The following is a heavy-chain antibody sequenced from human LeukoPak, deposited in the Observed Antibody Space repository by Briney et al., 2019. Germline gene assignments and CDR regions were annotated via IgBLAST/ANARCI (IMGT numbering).Heavy chain of an antibody. CDR3: ARLHCSGGTCYPVDAFDI. CDR1: GSSFTSYW. CDR2: IDPSDSYT. V-gene: IGHV5-10-1*01. Sequence: GASLRISCKGSGSSFTSYWISWVRQLPGKGLEWMGRIDPSDSYTNYSPSFQGHVTISADKSISTAYLQWSSLKASDTAMYYCARLHCSGGTCYPVDAFDIWGQGTMVTVSS. D-gene: IGHD2-15*01. J-gene: IGHJ3*02.